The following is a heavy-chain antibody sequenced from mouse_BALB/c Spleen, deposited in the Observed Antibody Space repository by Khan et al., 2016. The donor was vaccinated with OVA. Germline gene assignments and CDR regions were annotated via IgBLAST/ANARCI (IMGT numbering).Heavy chain of an antibody. J-gene: IGHJ4*01. CDR3: ARSGWSYAMDY. Sequence: VQLQQSGPELVKPGASVKISCKASGYSFTGYYMHWVKQSHVKSLEWIGRINPYNGATSYNQNFKDKASLTVDKSSSTAYMERHSLTSEDSAVYYCARSGWSYAMDYWGQGTSVTVSS. V-gene: IGHV1-31*01. D-gene: IGHD1-1*02. CDR2: INPYNGAT. CDR1: GYSFTGYY.